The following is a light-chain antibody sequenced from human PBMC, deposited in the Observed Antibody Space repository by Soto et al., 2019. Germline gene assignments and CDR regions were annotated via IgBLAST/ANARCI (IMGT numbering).Light chain of an antibody. J-gene: IGKJ1*01. CDR1: QSISTW. CDR3: QQYTSYWT. Sequence: DIQMTQSPSTLSASVGDRVTITCRASQSISTWLAWYQQKPGKAPKLLIYDASSLESGVPSRFSGSGSGTEFTLTISSLQPDDFATYYCQQYTSYWTFGQGT. V-gene: IGKV1-5*01. CDR2: DAS.